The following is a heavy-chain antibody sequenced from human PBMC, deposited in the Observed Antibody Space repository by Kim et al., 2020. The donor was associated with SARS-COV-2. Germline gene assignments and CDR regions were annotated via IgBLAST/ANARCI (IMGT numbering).Heavy chain of an antibody. Sequence: GGSLRLSCTASGFTFSNNGMSWVRQPPGKGLEWVSDILAYETGTYYAESVKGRFSISRDNSKNTVYLQMNSLRGEDTAVYYCTGHGSGSSWGQGTLVTVSS. V-gene: IGHV3-23*01. CDR2: ILAYETGT. CDR3: TGHGSGSS. CDR1: GFTFSNNG. J-gene: IGHJ4*02. D-gene: IGHD3-10*01.